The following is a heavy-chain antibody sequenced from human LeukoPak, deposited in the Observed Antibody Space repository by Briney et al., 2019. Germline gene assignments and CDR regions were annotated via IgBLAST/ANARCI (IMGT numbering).Heavy chain of an antibody. D-gene: IGHD2-8*02. J-gene: IGHJ4*02. CDR2: ISGSGGST. CDR3: VRDLVDPADY. Sequence: GGSLRLSCAASGFTFSSYAMSWVRQAPGKGLEWVSAISGSGGSTYYADSVKGRFTISRDNSKNTLYLQMNSLRAEDTAVFYCVRDLVDPADYWGQGTLVTVSS. V-gene: IGHV3-23*01. CDR1: GFTFSSYA.